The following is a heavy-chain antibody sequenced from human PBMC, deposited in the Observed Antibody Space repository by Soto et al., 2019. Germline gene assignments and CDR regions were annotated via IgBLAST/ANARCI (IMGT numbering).Heavy chain of an antibody. D-gene: IGHD6-19*01. CDR3: ARARRIAVAVKRFDP. CDR2: INHSGST. Sequence: SETLSLTCAVYGGSFSGYYWSWIRQPPGKGLEWIGEINHSGSTNYNPSLKSRVTISVDTSKNQFSLKLSSVTAADTAVYYCARARRIAVAVKRFDPWGQGTLVTVSS. CDR1: GGSFSGYY. J-gene: IGHJ5*02. V-gene: IGHV4-34*01.